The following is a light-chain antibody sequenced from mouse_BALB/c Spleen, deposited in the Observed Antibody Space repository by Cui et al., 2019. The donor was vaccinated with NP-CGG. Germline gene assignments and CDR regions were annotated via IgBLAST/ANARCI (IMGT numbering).Light chain of an antibody. CDR3: ALWYSNHWV. CDR2: GTN. CDR1: TGAVTTSNY. Sequence: QAVVTRDPALTQSPGETVTLTCRSSTGAVTTSNYANWVQEKPDHLFTGLIGGTNNRAPGVPARFSGSLIGDKAALTITGAQTEDEAVYFCALWYSNHWVFGGGTKLTVL. J-gene: IGLJ1*01. V-gene: IGLV1*01.